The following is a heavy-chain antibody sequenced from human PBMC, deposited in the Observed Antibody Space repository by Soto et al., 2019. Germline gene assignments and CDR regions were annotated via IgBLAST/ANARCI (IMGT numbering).Heavy chain of an antibody. J-gene: IGHJ4*02. CDR1: GFTFTNFD. CDR3: LRGEPNLFPPAYRKWGIYFYF. D-gene: IGHD3-16*01. CDR2: ISVSGSII. Sequence: GGSLRRSCETSGFTFTNFDLSWVRQAPGKGLEWVAFISVSGSIIYYTDSVKGRFTISKDEARTSLFLQMDTLRPEDTAVYYFLRGEPNLFPPAYRKWGIYFYFLGQGTLVTVSS. V-gene: IGHV3-48*03.